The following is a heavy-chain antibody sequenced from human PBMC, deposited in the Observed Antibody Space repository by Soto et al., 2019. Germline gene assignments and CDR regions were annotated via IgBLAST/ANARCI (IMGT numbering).Heavy chain of an antibody. Sequence: QVQLVESGGGLVKPGGSLRLSCAASGFTFSDYYMSWIRQAPGKGLEWVSYIGSSDNIIYYAESVKGRFTISRDNAKNSLYLQMNSLRAEDTAVYYCARDLGYSESSSYFDYWGQGTLVTVSS. CDR3: ARDLGYSESSSYFDY. J-gene: IGHJ4*02. D-gene: IGHD3-22*01. V-gene: IGHV3-11*01. CDR1: GFTFSDYY. CDR2: IGSSDNII.